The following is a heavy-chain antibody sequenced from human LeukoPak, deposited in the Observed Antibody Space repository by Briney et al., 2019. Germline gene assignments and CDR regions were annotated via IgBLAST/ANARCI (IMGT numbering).Heavy chain of an antibody. CDR1: GFTFSSYG. Sequence: PGGSLRLSCAASGFTFSSYGMSWVRQAPGKGLEWVAFIRYDGSNKYYADSVKGRFTISRDNSKNTLYLQMNSLRAEDTAVYYCAKGGGYNYGLLDYWGQGTLVSVSS. J-gene: IGHJ4*02. V-gene: IGHV3-30*02. D-gene: IGHD5-18*01. CDR2: IRYDGSNK. CDR3: AKGGGYNYGLLDY.